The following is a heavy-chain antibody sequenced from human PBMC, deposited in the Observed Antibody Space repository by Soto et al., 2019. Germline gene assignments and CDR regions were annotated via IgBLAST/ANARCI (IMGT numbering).Heavy chain of an antibody. Sequence: PSETLSLTCTVYGGCISSGDYYWSWIRNPPGKGLEWIGYIYYSGSTYYNPSLKSRVTISVDTSKNQYSLKLSPVTAVDRAVDSRPRNMGGGNSGRDGMEGWGRRITVTVSA. CDR2: IYYSGST. D-gene: IGHD3-16*01. CDR3: PRNMGGGNSGRDGMEG. J-gene: IGHJ6*04. V-gene: IGHV4-30-4*01. CDR1: GGCISSGDYY.